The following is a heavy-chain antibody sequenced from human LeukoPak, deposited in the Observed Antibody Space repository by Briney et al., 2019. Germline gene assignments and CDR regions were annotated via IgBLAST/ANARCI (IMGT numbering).Heavy chain of an antibody. D-gene: IGHD5-18*01. CDR1: GYTFTSYD. V-gene: IGHV1-8*03. CDR3: ARGGYSYGYYYYYMDV. CDR2: MNPNSGNT. Sequence: ASVKVSCKASGYTFTSYDINWVRQATGQGLEWMGWMNPNSGNTGYAQKFQGRGTITRNTSISTAYMELSSLRSEDTAVYYCARGGYSYGYYYYYMDVWGKGTTVTVSS. J-gene: IGHJ6*03.